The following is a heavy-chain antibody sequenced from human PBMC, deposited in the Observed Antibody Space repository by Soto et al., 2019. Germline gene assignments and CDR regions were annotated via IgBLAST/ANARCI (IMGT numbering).Heavy chain of an antibody. Sequence: ASVKVSCKASGYTFTGYYMHWVRQAPGQGLEWMGWINPNSGGKNYAQKFQGRVTMTRDTSISTAYMELSRLRSDDTAVYYCARDPICSGGSCYLAGYYYYGMDVWGQWSTVTVS. J-gene: IGHJ6*02. D-gene: IGHD2-15*01. CDR2: INPNSGGK. CDR3: ARDPICSGGSCYLAGYYYYGMDV. CDR1: GYTFTGYY. V-gene: IGHV1-2*02.